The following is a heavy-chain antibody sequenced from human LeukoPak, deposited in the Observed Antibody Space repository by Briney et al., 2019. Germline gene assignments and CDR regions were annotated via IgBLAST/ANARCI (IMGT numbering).Heavy chain of an antibody. V-gene: IGHV5-51*01. Sequence: GESVKISCKGSGYSFTSYCIVGVRQMPGKALEWMGIIYPGDSDTRYSTSLQGQVTISADKSISTAYLQWSSLKGSDTAMYYCARLGLTTGTPGAFDIWGQGTMVTVSS. J-gene: IGHJ3*02. CDR2: IYPGDSDT. CDR1: GYSFTSYC. CDR3: ARLGLTTGTPGAFDI. D-gene: IGHD1-1*01.